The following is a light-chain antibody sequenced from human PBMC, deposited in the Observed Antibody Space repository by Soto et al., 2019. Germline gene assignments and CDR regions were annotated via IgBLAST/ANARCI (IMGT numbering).Light chain of an antibody. V-gene: IGKV3-20*01. CDR2: GVS. CDR1: QSVSSSY. J-gene: IGKJ1*01. CDR3: HQYGSSPRT. Sequence: EIVLTQSPGTLSLSPGERATLSCRASQSVSSSYLAWYQQKPGQAPRLLIYGVSSRATGIPDRFSGSGSGTDFTLTISRLEPADFAVYYCHQYGSSPRTFGQGTKVEIK.